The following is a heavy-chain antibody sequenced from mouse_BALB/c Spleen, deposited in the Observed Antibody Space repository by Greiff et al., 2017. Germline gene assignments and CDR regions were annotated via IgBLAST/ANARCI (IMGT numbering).Heavy chain of an antibody. CDR3: ARDLGGAMDY. Sequence: EVKLMESGGGLVKPGGSLKLSCAASGFTFSSYAMSWVRQTPEKRLEWVASISSGGSTYYPDSVKGRFTISRDNARNILYLQMSSLRSEDTAMYYCARDLGGAMDYWGQGTSVTVSS. CDR2: ISSGGST. CDR1: GFTFSSYA. J-gene: IGHJ4*01. V-gene: IGHV5-6-5*01.